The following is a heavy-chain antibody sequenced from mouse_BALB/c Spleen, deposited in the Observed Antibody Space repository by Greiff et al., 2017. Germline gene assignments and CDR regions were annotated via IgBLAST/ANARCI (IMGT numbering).Heavy chain of an antibody. Sequence: QVQLQQSGPSLVQPSQSLSITCTVSGFSLTSYGVHWVRQSPGKGLEWLGVIWRGGSTDYNAAFMSRLSITKDNSKSQVFFKMNSLQADDTAIYYCAKNKGLDYYYAMDYWGQGTSVTVSS. CDR1: GFSLTSYG. V-gene: IGHV2-5-1*01. D-gene: IGHD2-4*01. CDR2: IWRGGST. CDR3: AKNKGLDYYYAMDY. J-gene: IGHJ4*01.